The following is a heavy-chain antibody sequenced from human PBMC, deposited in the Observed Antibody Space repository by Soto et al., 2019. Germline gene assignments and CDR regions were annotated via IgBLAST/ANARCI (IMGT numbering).Heavy chain of an antibody. V-gene: IGHV4-59*01. J-gene: IGHJ4*02. Sequence: PSETLSLTCSVSGASISINDWGWIRQPPGKGLEWIGYIYDSGSTIYNPSLKSRVTISTDTSRNQFSLKLDFMTAADTAVYYCARGSGWLPDYWGQGALVTVSS. CDR3: ARGSGWLPDY. D-gene: IGHD6-19*01. CDR1: GASISIND. CDR2: IYDSGST.